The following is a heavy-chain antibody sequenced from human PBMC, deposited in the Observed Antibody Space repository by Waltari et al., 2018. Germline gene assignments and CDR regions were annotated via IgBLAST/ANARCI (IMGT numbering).Heavy chain of an antibody. CDR1: GASISDYF. Sequence: QVQLQESGPGLVKPAETLSLTCTVSGASISDYFWSWIRQSAGQGREWIGRLFTSGSTKVNPSLGGRVAISVDTSKNQFSLELTSVTAADSAIYYCTRYLAAHSSYFYYMDVWSKGTTVTVS. CDR2: LFTSGST. CDR3: TRYLAAHSSYFYYMDV. J-gene: IGHJ6*03. V-gene: IGHV4-4*07. D-gene: IGHD6-6*01.